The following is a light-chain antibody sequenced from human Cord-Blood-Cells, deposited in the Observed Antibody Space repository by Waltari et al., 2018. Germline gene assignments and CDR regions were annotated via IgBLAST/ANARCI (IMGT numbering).Light chain of an antibody. V-gene: IGLV2-23*01. CDR3: CSYAGSSSWV. J-gene: IGLJ3*02. CDR2: EGS. CDR1: SSDVGSYNL. Sequence: QSALTQPASVSGSPGQSITISCTGTSSDVGSYNLVSWYQQHPGKAPKLLIYEGSKRPSGVSNRLSGSKSGNTACLTISGLQAEDEADYYCCSYAGSSSWVFGGATKLTVL.